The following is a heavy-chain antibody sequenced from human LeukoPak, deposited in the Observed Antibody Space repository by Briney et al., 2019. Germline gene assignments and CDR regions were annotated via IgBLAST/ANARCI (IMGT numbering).Heavy chain of an antibody. CDR2: VYYSGST. D-gene: IGHD3-10*01. CDR3: ARESYGSGTYYSNYDY. CDR1: GGSVSSGSYY. J-gene: IGHJ4*02. V-gene: IGHV4-61*01. Sequence: PSETLSLTCTVSGGSVSSGSYYWSWVRQPPGKGLEWIGYVYYSGSTNYNPSLKSRITISVDTSKNQFSLKLSSVTAADTAVYYCARESYGSGTYYSNYDYWGQGTLVTVSS.